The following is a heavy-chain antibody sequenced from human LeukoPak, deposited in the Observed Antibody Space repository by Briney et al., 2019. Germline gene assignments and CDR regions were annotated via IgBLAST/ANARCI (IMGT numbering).Heavy chain of an antibody. D-gene: IGHD2-15*01. V-gene: IGHV4-59*08. CDR1: GGSISSYY. CDR3: ASGVGSLGLPHPYYYGMDV. Sequence: PSETLSLTCTVSGGSISSYYWSWIRQPPGKGLGWIGYIYYSGSTNYNPSLKSRVTISVDTSKNQFSLKLSSVTAADTAVYYCASGVGSLGLPHPYYYGMDVWGQGTTVTVSS. J-gene: IGHJ6*02. CDR2: IYYSGST.